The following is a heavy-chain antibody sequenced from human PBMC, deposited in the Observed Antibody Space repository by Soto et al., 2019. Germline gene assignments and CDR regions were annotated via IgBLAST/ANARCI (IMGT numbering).Heavy chain of an antibody. Sequence: VQLLESGGDLIQPGGSLRLSCAASGFTFNIYAMTWVRQAPGKGLEWVSAISRYGDITYYADSVEGRFSISRDNSKNKLYLQMNNLGAEDTAVYYCAKDRYLDHDSRGYLFDNWGQGTLVTVSS. CDR3: AKDRYLDHDSRGYLFDN. V-gene: IGHV3-23*01. CDR1: GFTFNIYA. D-gene: IGHD3-22*01. J-gene: IGHJ4*02. CDR2: ISRYGDIT.